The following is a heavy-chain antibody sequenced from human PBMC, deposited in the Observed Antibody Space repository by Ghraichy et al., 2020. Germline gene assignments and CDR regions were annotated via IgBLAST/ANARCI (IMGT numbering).Heavy chain of an antibody. J-gene: IGHJ3*02. V-gene: IGHV5-51*01. Sequence: GESLNISCKASGYIFSAYWIGWVRQMPGKGLEWMGIIYPSDSHSIYSPSFQGQVTMSVDKATDTADLQWSSLKASDTAIYYCARQKYCSGASCFSFGDAFDMWGQGTLVTVSS. CDR2: IYPSDSHS. CDR1: GYIFSAYW. D-gene: IGHD2-15*01. CDR3: ARQKYCSGASCFSFGDAFDM.